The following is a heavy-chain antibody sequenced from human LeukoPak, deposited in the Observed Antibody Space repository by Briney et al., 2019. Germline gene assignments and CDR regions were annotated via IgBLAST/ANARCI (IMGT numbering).Heavy chain of an antibody. V-gene: IGHV4-61*01. J-gene: IGHJ4*02. CDR2: IYYRGST. D-gene: IGHD4-17*01. CDR1: GGSFSSGSYY. Sequence: SETLSLTCTVSGGSFSSGSYYWSWIRQPPGKGLEWIGYIYYRGSTNYNPSLESRVTMSVDTSKNQFSLKLSSVTAADTAIYYCARVHYGAFDYWGQGTLVTVSS. CDR3: ARVHYGAFDY.